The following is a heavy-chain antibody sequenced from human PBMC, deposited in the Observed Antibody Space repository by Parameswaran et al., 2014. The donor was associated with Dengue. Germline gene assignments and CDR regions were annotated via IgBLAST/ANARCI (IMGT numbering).Heavy chain of an antibody. CDR3: ARALYYYGSGSYYNARPYYFDY. CDR2: IYYSGST. Sequence: RWIRQPPGKGLEWIGYIYYSGSTNYNPSLKSRVTISVDTSKNQFSLKLSSVTAADTAVYYCARALYYYGSGSYYNARPYYFDYWGQGTLVTVSS. J-gene: IGHJ4*02. V-gene: IGHV4-59*01. D-gene: IGHD3-10*01.